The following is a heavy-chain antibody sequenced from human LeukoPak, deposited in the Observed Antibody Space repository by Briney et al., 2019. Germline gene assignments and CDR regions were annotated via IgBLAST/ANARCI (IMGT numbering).Heavy chain of an antibody. CDR1: GFTFSNYG. CDR2: ISYDGRNK. Sequence: PGRSLRLSCAASGFTFSNYGLHWVRQAPGKGLEWLAVISYDGRNKYYADSVKGRFTISRDNSKNTLYLQMNSLRAEDTAVHYCAKAEYCTGARCYSAAFAYWGQGTLVTVSS. V-gene: IGHV3-30*18. J-gene: IGHJ4*02. D-gene: IGHD2-8*02. CDR3: AKAEYCTGARCYSAAFAY.